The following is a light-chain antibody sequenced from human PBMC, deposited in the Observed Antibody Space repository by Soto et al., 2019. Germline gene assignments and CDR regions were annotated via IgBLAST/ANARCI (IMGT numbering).Light chain of an antibody. J-gene: IGKJ5*01. CDR1: QSLLDSDDGNTY. CDR2: TLS. V-gene: IGKV2-40*01. Sequence: DIVLTQTPLSQHVTPGEPACISCRSSQSLLDSDDGNTYLDWYLQRPGQSPQLLIYTLSYRASGVPDRFSVSGSDTDFTLRISRVEAGDVGIYYCMQHIEFPITFGQGTRLEIK. CDR3: MQHIEFPIT.